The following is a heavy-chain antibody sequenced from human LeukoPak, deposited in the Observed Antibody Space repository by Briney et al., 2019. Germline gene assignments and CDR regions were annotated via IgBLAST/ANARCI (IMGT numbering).Heavy chain of an antibody. V-gene: IGHV3-15*01. CDR3: TTGPFDYYGSASYLANGMDV. D-gene: IGHD3-10*01. Sequence: GGSLRLSCAASGFTFRNAWTSCVRQAPGKGLEWGGRIKNKTDGGTTDYTAPVKGRFTISRDDSKNTLYLQMNSLKIEDTAVYYCTTGPFDYYGSASYLANGMDVWGQGTTVTVSS. J-gene: IGHJ6*02. CDR2: IKNKTDGGTT. CDR1: GFTFRNAW.